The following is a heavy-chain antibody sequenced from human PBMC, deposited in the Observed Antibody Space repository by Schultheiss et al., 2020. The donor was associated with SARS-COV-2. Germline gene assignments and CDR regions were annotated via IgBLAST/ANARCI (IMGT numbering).Heavy chain of an antibody. CDR2: ISSNGGST. J-gene: IGHJ6*04. CDR3: ASRPVVVEGMDV. V-gene: IGHV3-64D*06. Sequence: GGSLRLSCAASGFTFSSYAMSWVRQAPGKGLEYVSAISSNGGSTYYADSVKGRFTISRDNSKNTLYLQMSSLRAEDTAVYYCASRPVVVEGMDVWGKGTTVTVSS. D-gene: IGHD2-21*01. CDR1: GFTFSSYA.